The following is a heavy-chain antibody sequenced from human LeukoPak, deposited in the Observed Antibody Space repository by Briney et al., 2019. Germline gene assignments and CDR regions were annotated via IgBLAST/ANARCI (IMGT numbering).Heavy chain of an antibody. CDR3: TREDY. CDR2: SNANSGGT. CDR1: GYTVTGYY. Sequence: ASVKVSGKTSGYTVTGYYIHWGRQAPGPGRERLGGSNANSGGTIYAHKLQGRVTMTRETSISTAYMELSRLTSDDTAVYYCTREDYWGQGTLVTVSS. J-gene: IGHJ4*02. V-gene: IGHV1-2*07.